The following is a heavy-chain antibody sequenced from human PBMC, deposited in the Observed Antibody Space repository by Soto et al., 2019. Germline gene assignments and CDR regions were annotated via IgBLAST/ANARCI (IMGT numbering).Heavy chain of an antibody. J-gene: IGHJ4*02. CDR1: GFTFSSCA. Sequence: GGSLRLSCAASGFTFSSCAMGWVRQAPGKGLEWVAVISYDGSNKYYADSVKGRFTISRDNSKNTLYLQMNSLRAEDTAVYYCAKSDGYNYFDYWGQGTLVTVSS. V-gene: IGHV3-30*18. D-gene: IGHD5-12*01. CDR3: AKSDGYNYFDY. CDR2: ISYDGSNK.